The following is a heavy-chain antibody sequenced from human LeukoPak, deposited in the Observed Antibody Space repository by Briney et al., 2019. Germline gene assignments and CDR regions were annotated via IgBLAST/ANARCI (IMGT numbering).Heavy chain of an antibody. J-gene: IGHJ3*02. CDR2: FDPEDGET. D-gene: IGHD3-3*01. CDR1: GYTLTELS. Sequence: ASVKVSCKVSGYTLTELSMHWVRQAPGKGLEWMGGFDPEDGETIYAQKFQGRVTMTEDTSTDTAYMELSSLRSEDTAVYYCATDFGADFGVARDALDIWGQGTMVTVSS. V-gene: IGHV1-24*01. CDR3: ATDFGADFGVARDALDI.